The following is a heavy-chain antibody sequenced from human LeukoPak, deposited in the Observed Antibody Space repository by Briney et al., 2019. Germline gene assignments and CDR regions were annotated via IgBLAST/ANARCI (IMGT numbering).Heavy chain of an antibody. D-gene: IGHD6-19*01. CDR1: GGSISTYY. Sequence: KPSETLSLTCTVSGGSISTYYWSWIRQPPGKGLEWIGYIYYSGTTNYNPSLKSRVTISVDTSKSQFSLKLSSVTAADTAVYYCARLRYSSGQDYWGQGTLVTVSS. J-gene: IGHJ4*02. V-gene: IGHV4-59*01. CDR3: ARLRYSSGQDY. CDR2: IYYSGTT.